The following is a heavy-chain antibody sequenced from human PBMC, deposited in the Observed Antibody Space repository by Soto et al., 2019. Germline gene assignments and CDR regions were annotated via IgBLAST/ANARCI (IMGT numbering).Heavy chain of an antibody. J-gene: IGHJ4*02. CDR1: GFTLRSSW. Sequence: PGEAPRLSCAAAGFTLRSSWMIWVRKAPGKGLEWVANIKQDGSEKYYVDSVKGRFTISRDNAKNSLYLQMNSLRAEDTAVYYCARALLGYSIKYWGQ. V-gene: IGHV3-7*01. CDR2: IKQDGSEK. CDR3: ARALLGYSIKY. D-gene: IGHD6-13*01.